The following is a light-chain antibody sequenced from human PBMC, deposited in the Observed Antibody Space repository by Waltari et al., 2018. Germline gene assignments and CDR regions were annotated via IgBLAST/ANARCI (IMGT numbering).Light chain of an antibody. CDR3: QQRSNWQRLT. CDR2: DAA. Sequence: EIVLTPSPATLSLSPGARATLSCRASQSVSSYLALYQQKPGQAPRLLIYDAANRATGIPARFSGSGSGTDFTLTISSLEPEDFAVYYCQQRSNWQRLTFGGGTKVEIK. CDR1: QSVSSY. V-gene: IGKV3-11*01. J-gene: IGKJ4*01.